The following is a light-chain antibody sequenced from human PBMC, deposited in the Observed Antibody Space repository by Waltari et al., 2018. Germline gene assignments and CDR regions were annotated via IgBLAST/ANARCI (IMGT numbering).Light chain of an antibody. CDR2: KDN. CDR1: VLPKEY. J-gene: IGLJ2*01. V-gene: IGLV3-25*03. Sequence: SDELTPPPSASVSPGQTANITCPGDVLPKEYAYWYQQKPGQAPKVVIYKDNERPSGIPERFSGSSLGTTVTLTISGVQAEDEADYYCQSTDTTGTCVVFGGGTKLTVL. CDR3: QSTDTTGTCVV.